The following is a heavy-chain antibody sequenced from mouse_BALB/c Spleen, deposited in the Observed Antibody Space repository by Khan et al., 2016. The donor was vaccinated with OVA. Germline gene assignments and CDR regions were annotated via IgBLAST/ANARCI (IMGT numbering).Heavy chain of an antibody. Sequence: QVQLQQSGAELVRPGVSVKISCKGSGYTFTDYGIHWVKQSHAKSLEWIGVISSYHGDATYNQRFKGKATMTVDKSSSTAYMELARLTSEDSAIYCCASDTSGEEFAYWGQGTLVTVSA. CDR2: ISSYHGDA. CDR3: ASDTSGEEFAY. V-gene: IGHV1S137*01. D-gene: IGHD3-2*01. J-gene: IGHJ3*01. CDR1: GYTFTDYG.